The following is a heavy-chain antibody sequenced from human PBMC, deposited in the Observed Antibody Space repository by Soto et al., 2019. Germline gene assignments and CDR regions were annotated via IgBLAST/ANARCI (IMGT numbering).Heavy chain of an antibody. Sequence: PGGSLRLSCAASGTTISNYPMSWVRQAPGKGLDWVSGISGSGDRTYYADSVKGRFTISKDSSKNTLYLQMDSLAAEDTAVYYCVTHSWNYWGQGTLVTVSS. D-gene: IGHD1-1*01. CDR2: ISGSGDRT. CDR1: GTTISNYP. J-gene: IGHJ4*02. CDR3: VTHSWNY. V-gene: IGHV3-23*01.